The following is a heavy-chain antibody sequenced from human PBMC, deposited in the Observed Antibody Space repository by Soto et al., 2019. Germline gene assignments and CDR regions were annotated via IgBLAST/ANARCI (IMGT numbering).Heavy chain of an antibody. CDR1: GYTFTSQN. CDR3: ISTLGARFDY. J-gene: IGHJ4*02. D-gene: IGHD1-26*01. CDR2: INPSIGTT. V-gene: IGHV1-46*03. Sequence: ASVKVSCKASGYTFTSQNMHWVRQAPGQGLEWMGVINPSIGTTTYAQNFQGRVTMTSDTSTSSVYMEVSSLRSEDTAVYYCISTLGARFDYWGQGTLVTVSS.